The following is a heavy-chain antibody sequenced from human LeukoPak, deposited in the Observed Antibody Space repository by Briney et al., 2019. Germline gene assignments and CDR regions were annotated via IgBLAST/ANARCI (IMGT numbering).Heavy chain of an antibody. D-gene: IGHD3-10*01. Sequence: PGGSLRLSCAASGFTFSSYAMSWIRQAPGKGLEWVSYISSSGSTIYYADSVKGRFTISRDNAKNSLYLQMNSLRAEDTAVYYCARTMVRGVSPIDYWGQGTLVTVSS. V-gene: IGHV3-11*01. J-gene: IGHJ4*02. CDR2: ISSSGSTI. CDR1: GFTFSSYA. CDR3: ARTMVRGVSPIDY.